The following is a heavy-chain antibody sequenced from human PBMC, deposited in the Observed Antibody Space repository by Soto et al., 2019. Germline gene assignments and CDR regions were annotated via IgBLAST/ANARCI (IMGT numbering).Heavy chain of an antibody. D-gene: IGHD6-19*01. Sequence: PGGSLRLSCAASGFTFSSYAMHWVRQAPGKGLEWVAVISYDGSNKYYADSVKGRFTISRDNSKNTLYLQMNSLRAEDTAVYYCARDFFRSGWPLFDYWGQGTLVTVSS. CDR3: ARDFFRSGWPLFDY. CDR1: GFTFSSYA. V-gene: IGHV3-30-3*01. CDR2: ISYDGSNK. J-gene: IGHJ4*02.